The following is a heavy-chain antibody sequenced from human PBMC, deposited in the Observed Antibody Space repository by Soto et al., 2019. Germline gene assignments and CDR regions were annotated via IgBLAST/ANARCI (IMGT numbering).Heavy chain of an antibody. J-gene: IGHJ4*02. D-gene: IGHD3-22*01. CDR2: FYYTGST. V-gene: IGHV4-61*01. CDR3: ARSMQYSDGSNYSHFDY. CDR1: GGSVSSGNYY. Sequence: SETLSLTCTVSGGSVSSGNYYWSWIRQPPGKGLEWIGYFYYTGSTNYNPSLKSRVTISVDASKNQFSLRLSSLTAADTAVYYCARSMQYSDGSNYSHFDYWGQGTRVNVAS.